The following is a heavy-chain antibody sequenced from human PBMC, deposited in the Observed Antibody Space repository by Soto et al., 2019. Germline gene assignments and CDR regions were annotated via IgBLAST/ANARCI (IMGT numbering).Heavy chain of an antibody. CDR2: TYYRSKWYN. J-gene: IGHJ5*01. D-gene: IGHD2-8*01. V-gene: IGHV6-1*01. CDR3: ARLIGNSWLDS. Sequence: SRSLTCAISGDRGSTNSATGDWFKQSPSRGLEWLGRTYYRSKWYNDYAVSVKGRITINPDTSNNQLSLQLNSVTPDDTAVYYCARLIGNSWLDSWGQGTLVTVSS. CDR1: GDRGSTNSAT.